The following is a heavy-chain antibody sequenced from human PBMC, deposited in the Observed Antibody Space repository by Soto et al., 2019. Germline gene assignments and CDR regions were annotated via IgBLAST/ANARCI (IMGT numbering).Heavy chain of an antibody. J-gene: IGHJ4*02. D-gene: IGHD3-16*02. CDR1: GGSISRYY. CDR3: ARVGPTATRLRLGELSAYFDY. CDR2: IYYSGST. V-gene: IGHV4-59*01. Sequence: SETLSLTCTVSGGSISRYYWSWIRQPPGKGLEWIGYIYYSGSTNYNPSLKSRVTISVDTSKNQFSLKLSSVTAADTAVYYCARVGPTATRLRLGELSAYFDYWGQGTLVTVSS.